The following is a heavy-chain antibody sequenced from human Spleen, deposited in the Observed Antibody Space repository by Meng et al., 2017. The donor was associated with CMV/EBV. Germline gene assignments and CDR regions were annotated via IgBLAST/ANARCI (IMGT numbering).Heavy chain of an antibody. V-gene: IGHV4-30-4*08. Sequence: SETLSLTCTVSGGSISSGVHYWSWIRQHPGKGMEWIGYIYYSGSTYYSPSLKSRVTISVDTSKNQLSLKLSSVTAADTAVYYCARGGSSRFGELSLPFDPWGQGTLVTVSS. D-gene: IGHD3-10*01. CDR3: ARGGSSRFGELSLPFDP. CDR2: IYYSGST. CDR1: GGSISSGVHY. J-gene: IGHJ5*02.